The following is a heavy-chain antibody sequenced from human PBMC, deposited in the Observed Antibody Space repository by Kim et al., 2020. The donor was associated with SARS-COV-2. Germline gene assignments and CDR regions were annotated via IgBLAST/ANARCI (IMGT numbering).Heavy chain of an antibody. CDR1: GYTFTSYA. D-gene: IGHD3-9*01. CDR3: ARGTYYDMLTGYFYYYYGMYV. Sequence: ASVKVSCKASGYTFTSYAMNWVRQAPGQGLEWMGWINTNTGNPTYAQGFTGRFVFSLDTSVSTAYLQISSLKAEDTAVYYCARGTYYDMLTGYFYYYYGMYVWGPRTTVTLSS. CDR2: INTNTGNP. V-gene: IGHV7-4-1*02. J-gene: IGHJ6*02.